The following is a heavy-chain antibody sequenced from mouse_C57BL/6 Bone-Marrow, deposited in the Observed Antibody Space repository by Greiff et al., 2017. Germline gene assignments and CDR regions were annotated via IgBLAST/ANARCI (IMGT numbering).Heavy chain of an antibody. D-gene: IGHD2-3*01. J-gene: IGHJ4*01. V-gene: IGHV1-4*01. CDR3: ARHDGYSPYAMDY. Sequence: VQLQESGAELARPGASVKMSCKASGYTFTSYTMHWVKQRPGQGLEWIGYINPSSGYTKYNQKFKDKATLTADKSSSTAYMQLSSLTSEDSAVYYCARHDGYSPYAMDYWGQGTSVTVSS. CDR2: INPSSGYT. CDR1: GYTFTSYT.